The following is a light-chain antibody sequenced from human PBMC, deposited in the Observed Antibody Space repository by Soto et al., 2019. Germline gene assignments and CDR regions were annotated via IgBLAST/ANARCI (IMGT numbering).Light chain of an antibody. CDR3: SSFAGNNILV. Sequence: QSALTQPPSASGSPGQSVTISCTGTSSDVGGYNYVSWYQQHPGKAPKLMISEVSKRPSGVPDRFSGSKSGNTASLTVSGLQAEDEADYYCSSFAGNNILVFGGGTKFTVL. CDR2: EVS. J-gene: IGLJ2*01. CDR1: SSDVGGYNY. V-gene: IGLV2-8*01.